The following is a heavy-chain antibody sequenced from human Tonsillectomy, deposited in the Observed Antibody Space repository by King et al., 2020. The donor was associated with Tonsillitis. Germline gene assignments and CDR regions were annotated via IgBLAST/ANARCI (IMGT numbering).Heavy chain of an antibody. D-gene: IGHD3-22*01. CDR1: GFDFSTYW. CDR3: ARDTYYYEKSAYSHFDY. J-gene: IGHJ4*02. V-gene: IGHV3-7*01. CDR2: IKQDGSEK. Sequence: VQLVESGGGLVQPGGSLRLSCAASGFDFSTYWMSWVRQAPGKGLEWVASIKQDGSEKYYVDSVKGRFTISRDKAKKSLYLQMNTLRAEDTAVYYSARDTYYYEKSAYSHFDYWGQGTLVTVSS.